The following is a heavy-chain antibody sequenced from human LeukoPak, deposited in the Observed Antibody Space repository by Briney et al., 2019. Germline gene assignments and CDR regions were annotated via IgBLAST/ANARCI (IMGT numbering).Heavy chain of an antibody. Sequence: ASVTVSCKASGYTFTSYGISWVRQAPGQGLEWMGWISAYNGNTNYAQKLQGRVTMTTDTSTSTAYMELRSLRSDDTAVYYCARDGRRITMVRGATDYWGQGTLVTVSS. CDR1: GYTFTSYG. J-gene: IGHJ4*02. CDR2: ISAYNGNT. D-gene: IGHD3-10*01. V-gene: IGHV1-18*01. CDR3: ARDGRRITMVRGATDY.